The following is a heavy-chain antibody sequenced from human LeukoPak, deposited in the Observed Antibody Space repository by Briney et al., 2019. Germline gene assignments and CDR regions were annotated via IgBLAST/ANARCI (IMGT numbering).Heavy chain of an antibody. V-gene: IGHV4-59*01. CDR3: ARVPVDYYDSSGYYFHYYYYMDV. D-gene: IGHD3-22*01. CDR1: GGSISSYY. CDR2: IYYSGST. J-gene: IGHJ6*03. Sequence: PSETLSLTCTVSGGSISSYYWSWIRQPPGKGLEWIGYIYYSGSTNYNPSLKSRVTISVDTSKNQFSLKLSSVTAADTAVYYCARVPVDYYDSSGYYFHYYYYMDVWGKGTTVTISS.